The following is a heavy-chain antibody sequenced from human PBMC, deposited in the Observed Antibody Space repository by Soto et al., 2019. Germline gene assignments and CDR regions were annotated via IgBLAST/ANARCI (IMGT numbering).Heavy chain of an antibody. Sequence: SETLSLTCAVSGGSITTSSYFWGWIRQPPGKGLEWIGDVYYVGSTFYNPSLKSRVTISVDTSKSQFSLNLTSVTAADTAVYYCARARATIAAAAIFDCWGQGTLVTVSS. V-gene: IGHV4-39*07. J-gene: IGHJ4*02. CDR1: GGSITTSSYF. CDR3: ARARATIAAAAIFDC. CDR2: VYYVGST. D-gene: IGHD6-13*01.